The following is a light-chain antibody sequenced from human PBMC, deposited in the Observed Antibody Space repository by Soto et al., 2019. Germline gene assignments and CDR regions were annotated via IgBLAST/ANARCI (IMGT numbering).Light chain of an antibody. Sequence: QSALTQPRSVSGSPGQSVTISCTGTSSDVGGYNYVSWCQHHPGRAPILIYDVTKGTSGVPDRFSGSKSGNTAFLTISGLQAEDEADYYCCSYAGSYTYVFGAGTKVTVL. J-gene: IGLJ1*01. V-gene: IGLV2-11*01. CDR2: DVT. CDR1: SSDVGGYNY. CDR3: CSYAGSYTYV.